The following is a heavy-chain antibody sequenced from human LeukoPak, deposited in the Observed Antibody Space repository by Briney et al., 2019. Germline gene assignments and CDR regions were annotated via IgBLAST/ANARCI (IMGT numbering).Heavy chain of an antibody. Sequence: PGGSLRLSCAASGFTFSSYSMNWVRQAPGKGLEWIGEVYHSGSTNYNPSLKSRVTISVDKSKNQFSLKLSSVTAADTAVYYCARDHPTAVDTAMVDHDAFDIWGPGTIVTVSS. CDR3: ARDHPTAVDTAMVDHDAFDI. J-gene: IGHJ3*02. CDR1: GFTFSSYSM. D-gene: IGHD5-18*01. CDR2: VYHSGST. V-gene: IGHV4-4*02.